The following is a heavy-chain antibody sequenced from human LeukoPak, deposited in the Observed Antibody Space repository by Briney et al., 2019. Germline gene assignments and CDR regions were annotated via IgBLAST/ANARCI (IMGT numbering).Heavy chain of an antibody. V-gene: IGHV3-23*01. CDR2: ISGSGGST. D-gene: IGHD4/OR15-4a*01. J-gene: IGHJ4*02. CDR1: GFTFSSYA. Sequence: HPGGSPRLSCAASGFTFSSYAMSWVRQAPGKGLEWVSAISGSGGSTYYADSVKGRFTISRDNSKNTLYLQMNSLRAEDTAVYYCAKDRLVGAKMRNGFDYWGQGTLVTVSS. CDR3: AKDRLVGAKMRNGFDY.